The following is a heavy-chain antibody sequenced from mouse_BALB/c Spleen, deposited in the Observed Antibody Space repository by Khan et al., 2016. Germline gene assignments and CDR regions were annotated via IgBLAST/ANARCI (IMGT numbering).Heavy chain of an antibody. Sequence: EVELVESGGGLVKPGGSLKLSCAAAGFNLSSYTMSWVSQTPEKRLEWVATISSGGSYTYYPDNMKGRFTIPRDHAKNTMYLQMSSLKSEVPVMYYYTSDSSGGFAYWGQGTPVTVSA. CDR3: TSDSSGGFAY. CDR2: ISSGGSYT. V-gene: IGHV5-6-4*01. D-gene: IGHD3-1*01. CDR1: GFNLSSYT. J-gene: IGHJ3*01.